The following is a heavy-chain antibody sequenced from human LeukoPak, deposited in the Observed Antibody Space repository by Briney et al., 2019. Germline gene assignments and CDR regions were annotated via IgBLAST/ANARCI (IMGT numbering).Heavy chain of an antibody. CDR2: ITSSSTYV. CDR1: EFTFSNYN. Sequence: GALRLSCEASEFTFSNYNMNWVRQAPGQRLEWVSSITSSSTYVFYADSVKGRFTISRDNAQNSLYLQMNSLRAEDTAVYYCARNVDYWGQGTLVTVSS. V-gene: IGHV3-21*01. CDR3: ARNVDY. J-gene: IGHJ4*02.